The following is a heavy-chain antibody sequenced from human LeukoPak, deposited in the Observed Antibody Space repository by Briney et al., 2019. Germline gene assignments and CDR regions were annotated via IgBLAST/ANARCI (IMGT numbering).Heavy chain of an antibody. J-gene: IGHJ1*01. CDR3: AGPSGSASDTEYFQN. Sequence: SETLSLTCTVSGGSISGYYWNWIRQPAGKGLEWIGRIYTSGSTNYNPSLKSRVAMSVDTSKNQFSLKLSSVAAADTAVYYCAGPSGSASDTEYFQNWGQGTLVTVSS. CDR1: GGSISGYY. V-gene: IGHV4-4*07. CDR2: IYTSGST. D-gene: IGHD6-13*01.